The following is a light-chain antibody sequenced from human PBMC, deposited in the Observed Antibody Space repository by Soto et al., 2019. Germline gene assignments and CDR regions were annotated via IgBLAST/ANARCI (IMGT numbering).Light chain of an antibody. J-gene: IGLJ3*02. V-gene: IGLV2-11*01. CDR2: DVT. Sequence: QSALTQPRSVSESPGQSVTISCTGTNTDVGTYNYVSWYQQHPGKAPKLMIFDVTKRPSGVPDRFSGSKSGNTASLTISGLQAEDEADYYCCSYAGSYTLWVFGGGTKLTVL. CDR1: NTDVGTYNY. CDR3: CSYAGSYTLWV.